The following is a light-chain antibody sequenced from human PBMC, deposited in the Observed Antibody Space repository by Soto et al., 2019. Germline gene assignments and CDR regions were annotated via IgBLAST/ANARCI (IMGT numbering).Light chain of an antibody. CDR3: SSYTSSTTLV. Sequence: QSALTQPASVSGSPGQSITLSCTGTSSDVGAYNFLSWYQQRPGKAPKLMIYDVSIRPSGVSDRFSGSKSGNTASLSISGLQAEDEADYYCSSYTSSTTLVFGGGTKLTVL. V-gene: IGLV2-14*01. CDR2: DVS. J-gene: IGLJ3*02. CDR1: SSDVGAYNF.